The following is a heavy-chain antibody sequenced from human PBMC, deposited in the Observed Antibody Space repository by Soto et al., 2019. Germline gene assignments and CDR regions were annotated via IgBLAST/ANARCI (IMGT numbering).Heavy chain of an antibody. V-gene: IGHV4-31*03. CDR3: ARWSSYYGSGRIDY. J-gene: IGHJ4*02. CDR1: GGSISSGGYY. D-gene: IGHD3-10*01. CDR2: IYYSGST. Sequence: QVQLQESGPGLVKPSQTLSLTCTVSGGSISSGGYYWSWIRQHPGKGLEWIGYIYYSGSTYYNPSLRSRVTISVDTSKNQFSLKLSSVTAADTAVYYCARWSSYYGSGRIDYWGQGTLVTVSS.